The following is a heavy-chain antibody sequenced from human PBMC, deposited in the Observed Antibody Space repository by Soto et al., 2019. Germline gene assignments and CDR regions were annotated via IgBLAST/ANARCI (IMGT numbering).Heavy chain of an antibody. CDR1: GGSISSSNW. Sequence: SETLSLTCAVSGGSISSSNWWSWVRQPPGKGLEWIGEIYHSGSTNYNPSVKSRVTISVDKSKNQCSLKLSSVTAADTAVYYCARWDYDYVWGSYYYGMDVWGQGTTVT. V-gene: IGHV4-4*02. D-gene: IGHD3-16*01. CDR2: IYHSGST. CDR3: ARWDYDYVWGSYYYGMDV. J-gene: IGHJ6*02.